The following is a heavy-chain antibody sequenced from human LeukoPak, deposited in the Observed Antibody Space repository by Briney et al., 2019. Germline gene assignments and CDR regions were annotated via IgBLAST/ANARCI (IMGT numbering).Heavy chain of an antibody. CDR2: IYPTGST. V-gene: IGHV4-30-2*01. Sequence: SETLSLTCDVSGGSVSSGGYSWSWIRQPPGKGLELIGYIYPTGSTYYNPSLKSRVTISVDRSKNRVSLKVSSVTAADTAVYYCAGFVRGGSFDDWGRGTLVTVSS. D-gene: IGHD3-10*01. J-gene: IGHJ4*01. CDR3: AGFVRGGSFDD. CDR1: GGSVSSGGYS.